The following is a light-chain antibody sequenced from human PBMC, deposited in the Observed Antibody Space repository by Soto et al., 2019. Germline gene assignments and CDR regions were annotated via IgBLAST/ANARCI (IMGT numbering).Light chain of an antibody. CDR3: QQRSNWPPSWT. V-gene: IGKV3-11*01. CDR2: DAS. CDR1: QSVSSY. Sequence: ELVFTQSPATLSLSPGERATLSCRASQSVSSYLAWYQQKPGQAPRLLIYDASNRATGIPARFSGSGSGTDFTLTISSLEPEDFAVYYCQQRSNWPPSWTFGQGTKVDIK. J-gene: IGKJ1*01.